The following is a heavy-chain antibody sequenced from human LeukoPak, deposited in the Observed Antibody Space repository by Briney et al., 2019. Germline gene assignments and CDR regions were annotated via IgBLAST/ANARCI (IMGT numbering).Heavy chain of an antibody. CDR3: ARDHGVTMIDNAFDI. CDR1: GYTFTSYY. Sequence: RASVKVSCKASGYTFTSYYMHWVRQAPGQGLEWMGGIIPIFGTANYAQKFQGRVTITADESTSTAYMELSSLRSEDTAVYYCARDHGVTMIDNAFDIWGQGTMVTVSS. D-gene: IGHD3-22*01. V-gene: IGHV1-69*13. J-gene: IGHJ3*02. CDR2: IIPIFGTA.